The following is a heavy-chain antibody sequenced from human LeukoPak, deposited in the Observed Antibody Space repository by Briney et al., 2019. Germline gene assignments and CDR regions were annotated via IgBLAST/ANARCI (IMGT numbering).Heavy chain of an antibody. Sequence: HGESLKISCKGSGYSFTSYWIGWVRQMPGKGLEWMGIIYPGDSDTRYSPSFQGQVTISADKSISTAYLQWSSLKASDTAMYYCARLGIVVVPAAIVAGWFDPWGQGTLVTVSS. CDR3: ARLGIVVVPAAIVAGWFDP. CDR1: GYSFTSYW. J-gene: IGHJ5*02. V-gene: IGHV5-51*01. D-gene: IGHD2-2*03. CDR2: IYPGDSDT.